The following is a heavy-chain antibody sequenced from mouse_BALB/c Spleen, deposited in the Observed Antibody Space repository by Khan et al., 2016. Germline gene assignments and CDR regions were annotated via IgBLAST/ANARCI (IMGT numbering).Heavy chain of an antibody. V-gene: IGHV5-6-3*01. J-gene: IGHJ2*01. D-gene: IGHD1-2*01. CDR2: INSTGGST. Sequence: EVELVESGGGLVQPGGSLKLSCAASGFTFSSYGMSWVRQTPDKRLELVATINSTGGSTYYPASVKGRFTLSRATAKTTLYLQMSSLKSEDTAIYDGARGGFYYGLDYWGQGTTLTVAS. CDR1: GFTFSSYG. CDR3: ARGGFYYGLDY.